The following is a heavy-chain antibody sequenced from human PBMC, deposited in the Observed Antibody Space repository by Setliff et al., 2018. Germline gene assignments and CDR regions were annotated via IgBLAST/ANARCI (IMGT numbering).Heavy chain of an antibody. CDR1: GGFISDSRFY. CDR3: ARGKIRITMIVVPTGGAFDI. D-gene: IGHD3-22*01. J-gene: IGHJ3*02. V-gene: IGHV4-61*02. Sequence: SETLSLTCTVSGGFISDSRFYWSWIRQPAGKELEWIGAVHTNGNTNHNPSLTSRVAISVDTSKNQFSLKLSSVTAADTAVYYCARGKIRITMIVVPTGGAFDIWGQGTMVTVSS. CDR2: VHTNGNT.